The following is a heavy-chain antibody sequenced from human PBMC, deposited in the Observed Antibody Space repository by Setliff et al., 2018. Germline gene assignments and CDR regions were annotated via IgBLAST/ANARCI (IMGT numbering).Heavy chain of an antibody. Sequence: SETLSLTCTVSGGSISSYYWSWIRQPPGKGLEWMGYIYYSGSTNYNPSLKSRVTISVDTSKNQFSLKLNSVTAADTAVYYCAIVFPMVGATERRAFDIWGQGTVVTVSS. CDR3: AIVFPMVGATERRAFDI. CDR1: GGSISSYY. D-gene: IGHD1-26*01. J-gene: IGHJ3*02. CDR2: IYYSGST. V-gene: IGHV4-59*08.